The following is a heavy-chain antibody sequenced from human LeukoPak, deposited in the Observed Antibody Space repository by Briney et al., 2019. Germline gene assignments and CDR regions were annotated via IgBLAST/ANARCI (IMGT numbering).Heavy chain of an antibody. CDR2: NYWNDDK. V-gene: IGHV2-5*01. J-gene: IGHJ4*02. CDR3: AHGDYCSGGSCYSGFDY. Sequence: ESGPTLVNPTQTLTLTCTFSGFSLSTSGVGVGWIRQPPGKALEWLALNYWNDDKRYSPSLKSRLTITKDTSKNQVVLTMTNMDPVDTATYYCAHGDYCSGGSCYSGFDYWGQGTLVTVSS. D-gene: IGHD2-15*01. CDR1: GFSLSTSGVG.